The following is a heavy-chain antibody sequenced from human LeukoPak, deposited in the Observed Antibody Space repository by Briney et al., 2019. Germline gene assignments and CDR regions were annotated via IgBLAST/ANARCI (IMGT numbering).Heavy chain of an antibody. V-gene: IGHV3-21*01. D-gene: IGHD4-23*01. CDR1: GFTFSSYS. J-gene: IGHJ3*02. CDR2: ISSSSSYI. CDR3: ARARATVVTRDAFDI. Sequence: GGSLRLSCAASGFTFSSYSMNWVRQAPGKGLEWVSSISSSSSYIYYADSVKGRFTISRDNAKNSLYLQMNSLRAEDTAVYYCARARATVVTRDAFDIWGQGTMVTVSS.